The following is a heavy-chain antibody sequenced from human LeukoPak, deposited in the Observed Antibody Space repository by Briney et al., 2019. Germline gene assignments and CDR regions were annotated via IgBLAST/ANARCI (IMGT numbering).Heavy chain of an antibody. CDR3: VKDRPNYYGSNGHYYRQNGDY. J-gene: IGHJ4*02. CDR1: GFTFSIYA. Sequence: PGGSLRLSCAASGFTFSIYAMSWLRPGPGKGVEWDSSITSLSNASFYADSVKGRFTISRDNSRDTLYLQMNSLRAGDTAIYYCVKDRPNYYGSNGHYYRQNGDYWGQGTLVAVSS. D-gene: IGHD3-22*01. V-gene: IGHV3-23*01. CDR2: ITSLSNAS.